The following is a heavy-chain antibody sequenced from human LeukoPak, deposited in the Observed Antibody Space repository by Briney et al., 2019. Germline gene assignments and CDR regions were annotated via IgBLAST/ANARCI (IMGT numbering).Heavy chain of an antibody. CDR2: IRYDGSNK. CDR1: GFTFSSYG. D-gene: IGHD5-18*01. J-gene: IGHJ4*02. CDR3: AKERDTAMVTIDY. Sequence: PGGSLRLSCAASGFTFSSYGMHWVRQAPGKGLEWVAFIRYDGSNKYYADSVKGRFTISRDNSKNTLYLQMNSLRAEDTAVYYCAKERDTAMVTIDYWGQGTLVTDSS. V-gene: IGHV3-30*02.